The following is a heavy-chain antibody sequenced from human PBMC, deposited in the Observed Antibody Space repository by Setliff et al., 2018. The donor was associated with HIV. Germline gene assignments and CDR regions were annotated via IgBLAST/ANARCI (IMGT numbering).Heavy chain of an antibody. J-gene: IGHJ4*02. CDR1: GYSFTNYW. Sequence: PGESPKISCKASGYSFTNYWVGWVRQMPGNGLEWVGLIWPDDSDAIYNPSFQGQVTLSADKSITTVYLQWSSLETPDTAMYYCARLSKFYDFWTPNYWGQGTLVTVSS. CDR3: ARLSKFYDFWTPNY. CDR2: IWPDDSDA. V-gene: IGHV5-51*01. D-gene: IGHD3-3*01.